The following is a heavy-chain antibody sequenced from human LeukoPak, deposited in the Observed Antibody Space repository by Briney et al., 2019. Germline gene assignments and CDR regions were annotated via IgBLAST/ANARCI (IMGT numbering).Heavy chain of an antibody. D-gene: IGHD3-10*01. CDR1: GYTFTSYD. CDR3: ARGLERSRYGSGSSWFDP. J-gene: IGHJ5*02. Sequence: GASVKVFCKASGYTFTSYDINWVRQATGQGLEWMGWMNPNSGNTGYAQKFQGRVTMTRNTSISTAYMELSSLRSEDTAVYYCARGLERSRYGSGSSWFDPWGQGTLVTVSS. V-gene: IGHV1-8*01. CDR2: MNPNSGNT.